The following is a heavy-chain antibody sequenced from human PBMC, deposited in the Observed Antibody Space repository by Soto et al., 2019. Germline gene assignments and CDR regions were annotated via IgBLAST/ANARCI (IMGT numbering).Heavy chain of an antibody. J-gene: IGHJ4*02. CDR1: GFTFSHYG. Sequence: QVQLVESGGGVVQPGRSLRLSCAASGFTFSHYGIHWVRQAPGKGLEWLAVISYDGSNKHYADSVKGRFTVSRDNSKSPLYLQMNRLRAEDTAVYFCAIYSGKYQGTIDYWGQGTLVTVSS. D-gene: IGHD1-26*01. CDR2: ISYDGSNK. CDR3: AIYSGKYQGTIDY. V-gene: IGHV3-30*03.